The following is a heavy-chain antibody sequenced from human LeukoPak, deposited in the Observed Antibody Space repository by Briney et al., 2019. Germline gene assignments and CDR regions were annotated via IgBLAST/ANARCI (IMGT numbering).Heavy chain of an antibody. J-gene: IGHJ4*02. CDR3: ARDGYYDSSGIDY. D-gene: IGHD3-22*01. CDR2: IYSIGTT. V-gene: IGHV3-53*01. CDR1: GFTVSSNY. Sequence: GGSLRLSCAASGFTVSSNYMSWVRQAPGKGLEWVSIIYSIGTTYYTDSVKGRFTISRDNSKNTLYLQMNSLRAEDTAVYYCARDGYYDSSGIDYWGQGTLVTVSS.